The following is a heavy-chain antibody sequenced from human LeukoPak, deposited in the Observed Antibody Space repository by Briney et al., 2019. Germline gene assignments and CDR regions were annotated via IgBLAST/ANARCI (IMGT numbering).Heavy chain of an antibody. CDR3: ARNLIPEQLVMNF. D-gene: IGHD6-13*01. CDR2: INHGGST. Sequence: SETLSLTCAVYGGSFSGDFWSWIRQSPGKGLEWIGEINHGGSTTYNPSLQSRVTMSVDTSKNQFSLNLKSVTPEDTAVYYCARNLIPEQLVMNFWGQGTLVTVSS. V-gene: IGHV4-34*01. J-gene: IGHJ4*02. CDR1: GGSFSGDF.